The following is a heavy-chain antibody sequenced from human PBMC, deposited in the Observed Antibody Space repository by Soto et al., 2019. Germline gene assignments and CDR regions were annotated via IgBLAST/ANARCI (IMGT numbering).Heavy chain of an antibody. Sequence: QVQLVQSGAEVKKPGSSVKVSCKASGGTFSSYAISWVRQAPGQGLEWMGGIIPIFGTANYAQKFQGRVTITADESTSTAYMGLSSLRSEDTAVYFCARHTEEYSSSSYPGCYGMDVWGQGTTVTVSS. D-gene: IGHD6-6*01. V-gene: IGHV1-69*01. CDR1: GGTFSSYA. CDR3: ARHTEEYSSSSYPGCYGMDV. J-gene: IGHJ6*02. CDR2: IIPIFGTA.